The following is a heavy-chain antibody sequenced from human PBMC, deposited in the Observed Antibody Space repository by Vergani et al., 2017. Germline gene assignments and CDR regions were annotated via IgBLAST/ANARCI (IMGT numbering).Heavy chain of an antibody. J-gene: IGHJ4*02. D-gene: IGHD3-22*01. CDR1: GGSISSYY. CDR2: IHYSGST. Sequence: QVQLQESGPGLVKPSETLSLTCTVSGGSISSYYWSWIRHPPGKGLEWIGYIHYSGSTNYNPSLKSRVTISVDTSKNQFSLKLSSVTAADTAVYYCARGGDSYYYDSSGYYPIDYWGQGTLVTVSS. CDR3: ARGGDSYYYDSSGYYPIDY. V-gene: IGHV4-59*01.